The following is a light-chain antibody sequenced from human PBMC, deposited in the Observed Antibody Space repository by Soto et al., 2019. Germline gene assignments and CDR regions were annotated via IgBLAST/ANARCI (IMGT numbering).Light chain of an antibody. V-gene: IGKV3-15*01. CDR1: QGVSRK. Sequence: MTQSPSTLSVAPGERVTFSCRASQGVSRKLAWYQHKPGQAPRLLISGASTGATGIPARFSGSGSGTEFTLTISSLQSEDCAIYYCQQYHTWPITFGGGTKVEIK. CDR2: GAS. CDR3: QQYHTWPIT. J-gene: IGKJ4*01.